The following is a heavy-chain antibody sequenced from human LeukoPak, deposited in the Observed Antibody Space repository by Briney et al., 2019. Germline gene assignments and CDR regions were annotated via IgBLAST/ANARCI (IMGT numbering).Heavy chain of an antibody. D-gene: IGHD2-2*01. CDR3: AKDLGYCSSTSCYGWFDP. Sequence: SGGSLRLSCAASGFTFDDYTMHWVRQAPGKGLEWVSLISWDGGSTYYADSVKGRFTISRDNSKNTLYLQMNSLRAEDTAVYYCAKDLGYCSSTSCYGWFDPWGQGTLVTVSS. V-gene: IGHV3-43*01. CDR2: ISWDGGST. J-gene: IGHJ5*02. CDR1: GFTFDDYT.